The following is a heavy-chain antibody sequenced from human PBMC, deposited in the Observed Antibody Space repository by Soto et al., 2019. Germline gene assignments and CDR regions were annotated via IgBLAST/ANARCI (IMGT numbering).Heavy chain of an antibody. Sequence: SAKVCFEASSDTFTSYNINWVREATGQGREWMGWMNPNSGNTGYAQKFQGRVTMTRNTSISTAYMELSSLRSEDTAVYYCARTYYYGSGSYNYWGQGTLVTVSS. CDR1: SDTFTSYN. D-gene: IGHD3-10*01. CDR2: MNPNSGNT. V-gene: IGHV1-8*01. J-gene: IGHJ4*02. CDR3: ARTYYYGSGSYNY.